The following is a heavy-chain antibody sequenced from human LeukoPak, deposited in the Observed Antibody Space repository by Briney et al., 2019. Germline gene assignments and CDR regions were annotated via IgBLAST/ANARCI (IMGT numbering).Heavy chain of an antibody. D-gene: IGHD6-13*01. CDR2: IYYSGST. V-gene: IGHV4-30-4*01. Sequence: SETLSLTCTVSGGSISSGDYYWSWIRQPPGKGLEWIGYIYYSGSTYYNPSLKSRVTISVDTSKNQFSLKLSSVTAADTAVYYCARENRAGPTLGWFDPWGQGTLVTVSS. J-gene: IGHJ5*02. CDR3: ARENRAGPTLGWFDP. CDR1: GGSISSGDYY.